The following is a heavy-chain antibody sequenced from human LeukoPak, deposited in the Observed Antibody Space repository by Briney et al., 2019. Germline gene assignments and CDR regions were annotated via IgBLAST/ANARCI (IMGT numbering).Heavy chain of an antibody. CDR2: IYTSGST. D-gene: IGHD2-2*02. J-gene: IGHJ6*03. V-gene: IGHV4-4*09. CDR3: ARRVVDYCSSTSCYSLNYYYYYMDV. CDR1: GGSFSSYY. Sequence: PSETLSLTCTVSGGSFSSYYWSWIRQPPGKGLEWIGYIYTSGSTNYNPSLKSRVTISVDTSKNQFSLKLSSVTAADTAVYYCARRVVDYCSSTSCYSLNYYYYYMDVWGKGTTVTVSS.